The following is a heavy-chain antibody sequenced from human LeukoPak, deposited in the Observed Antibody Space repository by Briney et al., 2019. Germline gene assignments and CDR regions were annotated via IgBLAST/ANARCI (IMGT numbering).Heavy chain of an antibody. Sequence: PGGSLRLSCAASGFTFSSYSMNWVRQAPGKALEWDSSITSSGTYIFYADSVKGRFTISRDNAKNSLYLQMNSLGPEDTAVYYCARDPYSGNYGNYYYYYMDVWGKGTTVTISS. V-gene: IGHV3-21*01. CDR3: ARDPYSGNYGNYYYYYMDV. J-gene: IGHJ6*03. D-gene: IGHD1-26*01. CDR1: GFTFSSYS. CDR2: ITSSGTYI.